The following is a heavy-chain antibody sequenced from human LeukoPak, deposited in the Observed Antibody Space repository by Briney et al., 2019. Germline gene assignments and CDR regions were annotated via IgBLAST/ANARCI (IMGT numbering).Heavy chain of an antibody. CDR2: ISGSGDTT. CDR1: GFTFTNFA. Sequence: GGSLRLSCAASGFTFTNFAMSWVRQASGKGLEWVSAISGSGDTTYYANSVKGRFTIFRDDSKNTLYLQMNSLRAEDTAVYYCAKGTATVTSIYYYMDVWGKGTTVTVS. J-gene: IGHJ6*03. V-gene: IGHV3-23*01. CDR3: AKGTATVTSIYYYMDV. D-gene: IGHD4-17*01.